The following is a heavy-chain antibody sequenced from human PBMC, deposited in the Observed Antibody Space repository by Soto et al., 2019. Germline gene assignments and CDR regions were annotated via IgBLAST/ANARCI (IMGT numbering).Heavy chain of an antibody. CDR2: IYYSGST. J-gene: IGHJ4*02. D-gene: IGHD3-22*01. CDR3: ARGGSTYYYDSSGYYSDY. Sequence: SETLSLTCTVSDGSISSGGYYWSWNRQHPGKGLEWIVYIYYSGSTYYNPSLKSRVTISVDTSKNQFSLKLSSVTAADTAVYYCARGGSTYYYDSSGYYSDYWGQGTLVTVSS. V-gene: IGHV4-31*03. CDR1: DGSISSGGYY.